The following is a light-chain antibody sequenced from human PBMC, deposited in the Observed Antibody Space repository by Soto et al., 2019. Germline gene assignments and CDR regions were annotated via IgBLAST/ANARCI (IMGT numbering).Light chain of an antibody. CDR2: GAS. Sequence: VLTQSPGTLSLSPGESATLSCRASQTVSITYLTWYQQKPGQAPRLLIFGASKRATGIPDRFSGSGSGTDFTLTISSLEPEDFAVSFCQQRSSWPLTFGGGSKVDI. CDR3: QQRSSWPLT. J-gene: IGKJ4*02. CDR1: QTVSITY. V-gene: IGKV3D-20*02.